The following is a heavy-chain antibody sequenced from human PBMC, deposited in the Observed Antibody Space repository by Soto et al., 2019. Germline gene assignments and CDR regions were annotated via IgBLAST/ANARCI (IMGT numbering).Heavy chain of an antibody. CDR1: GGTFSSYA. Sequence: QVQLVQSGAEVKKPGSSVKVSCKASGGTFSSYAISWVRQAPGQGLEWMGGIIPIFGTSNYAQKFQGRLTITADESTSTAYMELSRLRSEDTAVYYCARDKSRGWYVGVFAHYYGMDVWGQGTTVTVSS. CDR3: ARDKSRGWYVGVFAHYYGMDV. V-gene: IGHV1-69*01. D-gene: IGHD6-19*01. J-gene: IGHJ6*02. CDR2: IIPIFGTS.